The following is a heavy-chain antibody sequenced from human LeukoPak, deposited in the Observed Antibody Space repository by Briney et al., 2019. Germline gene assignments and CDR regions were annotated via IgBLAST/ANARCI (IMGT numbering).Heavy chain of an antibody. V-gene: IGHV3-23*01. Sequence: GGSLRLSCAASGFTFSSNSMTWVRQTPGKGLEWVSGISGSGDSTYYADSVKGRFTISRDNSRNTLYLQMSSLRAEDTAVYYCAKWSGFGDDWGQGALVTVSS. J-gene: IGHJ4*02. CDR3: AKWSGFGDD. CDR1: GFTFSSNS. D-gene: IGHD3-10*01. CDR2: ISGSGDST.